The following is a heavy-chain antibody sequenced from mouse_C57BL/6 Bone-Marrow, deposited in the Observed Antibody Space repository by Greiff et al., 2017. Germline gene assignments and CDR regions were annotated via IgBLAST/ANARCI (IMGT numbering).Heavy chain of an antibody. V-gene: IGHV1-64*01. CDR2: IHPNSGST. Sequence: QVQLQQSGAELVKPGASVKLSCKASGYTFTSYWMHWVKQRPGQGLEWIGMIHPNSGSTNYNEKFKSKATLTVDKSSSTAYMQLSSLTSEDSAVYYCARRSYYGSLYYAMDYWGQGTSVTVSS. D-gene: IGHD2-9*01. CDR1: GYTFTSYW. J-gene: IGHJ4*01. CDR3: ARRSYYGSLYYAMDY.